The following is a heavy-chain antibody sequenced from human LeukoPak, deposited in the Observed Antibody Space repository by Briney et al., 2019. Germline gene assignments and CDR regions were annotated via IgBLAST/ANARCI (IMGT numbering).Heavy chain of an antibody. J-gene: IGHJ6*02. CDR1: GGSISSYY. D-gene: IGHD6-6*01. CDR3: ARLSSTLYYSMDV. V-gene: IGHV4-59*08. Sequence: TSETLSLTCAVSGGSISSYYWTWIRQPPGKGLEWVGYIQNSAIYRAKIKSSPSLQSRVSLSIDTPKNQVSLTVNSVTAADTAVYYCARLSSTLYYSMDVWGPGTAVTVSS. CDR2: IQNSAIYRAKI.